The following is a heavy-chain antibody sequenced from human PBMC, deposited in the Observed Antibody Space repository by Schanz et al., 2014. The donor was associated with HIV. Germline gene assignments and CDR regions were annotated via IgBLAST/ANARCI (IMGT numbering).Heavy chain of an antibody. D-gene: IGHD4-17*01. Sequence: EVQLLESGGGLVQPGGSLRLSCAASRFTFSSYAMSWVRQAPGKGLEWVSTISGNGDNTYYADSVKGRFTLTRDSPKNILYLQMNNLRVDDTAVYYCARESYGALDHWGQGTLVTVS. J-gene: IGHJ4*01. CDR3: ARESYGALDH. CDR1: RFTFSSYA. CDR2: ISGNGDNT. V-gene: IGHV3-23*01.